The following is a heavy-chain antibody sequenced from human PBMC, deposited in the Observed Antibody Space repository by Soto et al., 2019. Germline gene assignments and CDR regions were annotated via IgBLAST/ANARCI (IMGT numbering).Heavy chain of an antibody. J-gene: IGHJ3*02. CDR1: GFTFTSSA. Sequence: QMQLVQSGPEVKKPGTSVKVSCKASGFTFTSSAMQWVRQARGQRREWIGWIVVGSGNTNFAQKFQERVSITRDMSTRTAYIELSSLRSDDTAVYYCAAGVTYDGNFDIWGQGTMVTVSS. CDR2: IVVGSGNT. V-gene: IGHV1-58*02. D-gene: IGHD5-12*01. CDR3: AAGVTYDGNFDI.